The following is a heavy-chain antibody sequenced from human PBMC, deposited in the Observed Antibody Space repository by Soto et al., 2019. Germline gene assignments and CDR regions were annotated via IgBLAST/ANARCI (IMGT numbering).Heavy chain of an antibody. V-gene: IGHV1-69*01. CDR2: IIPIFGTA. Sequence: QVQLVQSGAEVKKPGSSVKVSCKASGGTFSSYAISWVRQAPGQGLEWMGGIIPIFGTANYAQKFQGRVTITADESTSTAYMELSSLRSEDTAVYYCAREEPRITIFGVADYYYYGMDVWGQGTTVTASS. CDR1: GGTFSSYA. J-gene: IGHJ6*02. D-gene: IGHD3-3*01. CDR3: AREEPRITIFGVADYYYYGMDV.